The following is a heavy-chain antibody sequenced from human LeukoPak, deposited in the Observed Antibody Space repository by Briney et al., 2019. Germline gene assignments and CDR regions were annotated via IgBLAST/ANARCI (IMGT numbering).Heavy chain of an antibody. CDR1: GGSFSGYY. V-gene: IGHV4-34*01. Sequence: SETLSLTRAVYGGSFSGYYWSWIRQPPGKGLEWIGETNHSGSTNYNPSLKSRVTISVDTSKNQFSLKLSSVTAADTAVYYCARHRTRGYSYGNYYYYYMDVWGKGTTVTISS. CDR2: TNHSGST. J-gene: IGHJ6*03. CDR3: ARHRTRGYSYGNYYYYYMDV. D-gene: IGHD5-18*01.